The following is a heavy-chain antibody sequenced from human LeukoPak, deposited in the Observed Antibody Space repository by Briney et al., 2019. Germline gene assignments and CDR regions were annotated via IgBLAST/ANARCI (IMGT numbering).Heavy chain of an antibody. D-gene: IGHD3-3*01. CDR3: ARGRRRVTTFGVVTRLDMDG. J-gene: IGHJ6*03. V-gene: IGHV1-8*01. CDR1: GYTFTSYD. CDR2: MNPNSGNT. Sequence: ASVKVSCKASGYTFTSYDINWVRQATGQGLEWMGWMNPNSGNTGYAQKFQGRVTMTRNTSISTAYMELSSLRSEDTAVYYCARGRRRVTTFGVVTRLDMDGWGKGTTVTVSS.